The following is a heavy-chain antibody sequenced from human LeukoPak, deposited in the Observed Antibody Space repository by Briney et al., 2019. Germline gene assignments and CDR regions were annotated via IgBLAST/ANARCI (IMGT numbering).Heavy chain of an antibody. D-gene: IGHD3-10*01. J-gene: IGHJ6*03. CDR1: GFTFSRNS. CDR2: ISTSSSYI. Sequence: GGSLRLSCAASGFTFSRNSMNWVRQAPGKGLEWVSSISTSSSYIYYADSVKGRFTISRDNAKNSLYLQMNSLRAEDTAVYYCARSELGYNYHYMDVWGKGTTVTISS. V-gene: IGHV3-21*01. CDR3: ARSELGYNYHYMDV.